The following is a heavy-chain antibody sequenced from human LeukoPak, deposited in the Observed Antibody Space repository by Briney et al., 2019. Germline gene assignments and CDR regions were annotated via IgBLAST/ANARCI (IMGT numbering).Heavy chain of an antibody. V-gene: IGHV3-30-3*01. D-gene: IGHD2-21*02. J-gene: IGHJ4*02. CDR1: GFTFSSYA. Sequence: PGGSLRLSCAASGFTFSSYAMHWVRQAPGKGLEWVAVISYDGSNKYYADSVKGRFTISRDNSKNTLYLQMNSLRTEDTAVYYCARDPTAYCGGDCYFFDYWGQGTLVTVSS. CDR2: ISYDGSNK. CDR3: ARDPTAYCGGDCYFFDY.